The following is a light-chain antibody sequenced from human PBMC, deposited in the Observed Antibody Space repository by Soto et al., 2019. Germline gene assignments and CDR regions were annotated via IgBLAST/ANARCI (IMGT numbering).Light chain of an antibody. V-gene: IGLV2-11*01. Sequence: QSALTQPRSVSGSPGQAVTISCTGTSSDVGGYNYVSWYQQHPGKAPKLMIYDVSKRPSGVPDRFSGSKSGNTASLTISGLQAEDEADYYCCSYAGSYTVAFGTGTTLTAL. CDR2: DVS. CDR3: CSYAGSYTVA. CDR1: SSDVGGYNY. J-gene: IGLJ1*01.